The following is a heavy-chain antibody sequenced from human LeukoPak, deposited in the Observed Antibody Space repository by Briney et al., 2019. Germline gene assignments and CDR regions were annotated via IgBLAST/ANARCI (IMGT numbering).Heavy chain of an antibody. CDR1: GGSISSSSYY. J-gene: IGHJ6*03. CDR2: IYYSGST. V-gene: IGHV4-39*07. CDR3: ARDKGYDFHYYYYMDV. D-gene: IGHD3-3*01. Sequence: PSETLSLTCTVSGGSISSSSYYWGWIRQPPGKGLEWIGSIYYSGSTYYNPSLKSRVTISVDTSKNQFSLKLSSVTAADTAVYYCARDKGYDFHYYYYMDVWGKGTTVTVSS.